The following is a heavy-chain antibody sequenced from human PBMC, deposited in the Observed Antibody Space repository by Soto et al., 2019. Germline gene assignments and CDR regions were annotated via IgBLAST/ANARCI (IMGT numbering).Heavy chain of an antibody. V-gene: IGHV1-58*01. CDR2: IVVGSGNT. J-gene: IGHJ6*03. CDR3: ARDHPKVYGGDYYYYYMDV. Sequence: GASVKVSCKASGFTFTSSAVQWVRQARGQRLEWIGWIVVGSGNTNYAQKFQERVTITRDMSTSTAYMELSSLRSEDTAVYYCARDHPKVYGGDYYYYYMDVWGKGTTVTV. D-gene: IGHD4-17*01. CDR1: GFTFTSSA.